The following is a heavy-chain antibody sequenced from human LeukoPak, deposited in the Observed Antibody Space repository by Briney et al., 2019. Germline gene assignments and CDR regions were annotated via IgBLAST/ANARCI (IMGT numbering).Heavy chain of an antibody. V-gene: IGHV4-39*01. Sequence: SETLSLTCTVSGGSISSSSYYWGWIRQPPGKGLEWIGSIYYGGSTYYNPSLKSRVAISVDTSKNQFSLKLSSVTAADTAVYYCARQRHYYDTFDIWGQGTMVTVSS. CDR2: IYYGGST. J-gene: IGHJ3*02. D-gene: IGHD3-10*01. CDR1: GGSISSSSYY. CDR3: ARQRHYYDTFDI.